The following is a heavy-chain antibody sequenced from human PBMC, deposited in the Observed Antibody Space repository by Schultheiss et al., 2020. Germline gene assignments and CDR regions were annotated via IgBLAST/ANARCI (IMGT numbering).Heavy chain of an antibody. CDR1: GFTFSSYA. J-gene: IGHJ5*02. D-gene: IGHD3-9*01. Sequence: GGSLRLSCAASGFTFSSYAMSWVRQAPGKGLEWVSSISSSSSYIYYADSVKGRFTISRDNSKNTLYLQMNSLRAEDTAVYYCAKGLRYFDWLSPGWFDPWGQGTLVTVSS. V-gene: IGHV3-23*01. CDR3: AKGLRYFDWLSPGWFDP. CDR2: ISSSSSYI.